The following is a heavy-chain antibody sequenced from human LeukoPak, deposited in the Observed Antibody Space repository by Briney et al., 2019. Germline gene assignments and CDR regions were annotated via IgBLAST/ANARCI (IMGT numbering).Heavy chain of an antibody. D-gene: IGHD6-19*01. J-gene: IGHJ3*02. CDR2: INPNSGGT. Sequence: ASVKVSCKASGYTFSGYYIHWVRQAPGQGLEWMGWINPNSGGTNYAQKFQGRVTMTRDTSISTAYMELSRLRSDDTAVYYCATGIAVAGWDAFDIWGQGTMVTVSS. CDR3: ATGIAVAGWDAFDI. CDR1: GYTFSGYY. V-gene: IGHV1-2*02.